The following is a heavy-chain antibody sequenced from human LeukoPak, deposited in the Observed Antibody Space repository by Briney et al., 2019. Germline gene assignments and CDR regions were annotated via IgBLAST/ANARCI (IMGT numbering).Heavy chain of an antibody. Sequence: AGGSLRLSCAAPGFIFSNYAMTWVRQAPGKGLEWVSSSGSTTDYSDSVKGRFTISRDNSKNTLYLQMNSLRADDTAVYYCTSDSSYGDYSTAFDYWGQGALVTVSS. J-gene: IGHJ4*02. CDR1: GFIFSNYA. V-gene: IGHV3-23*01. CDR3: TSDSSYGDYSTAFDY. D-gene: IGHD4-17*01. CDR2: SGSTT.